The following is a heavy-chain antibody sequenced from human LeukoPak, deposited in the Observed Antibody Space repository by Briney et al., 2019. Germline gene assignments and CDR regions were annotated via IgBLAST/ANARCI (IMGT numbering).Heavy chain of an antibody. V-gene: IGHV1-69*13. CDR3: ARVSIPHDYGGTGFDY. CDR1: GGTFISYA. Sequence: GASVKVSCKASGGTFISYAISWVRQAPGQGLEWMGGIIPIFGTANYAQKFQGRVTITADESTSTAYMELSGLRSEDTAVYYCARVSIPHDYGGTGFDYWGQGTLVTVSS. CDR2: IIPIFGTA. D-gene: IGHD4-23*01. J-gene: IGHJ4*02.